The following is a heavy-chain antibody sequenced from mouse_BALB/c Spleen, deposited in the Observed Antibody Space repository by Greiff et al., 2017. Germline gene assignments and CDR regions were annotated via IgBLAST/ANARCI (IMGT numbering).Heavy chain of an antibody. J-gene: IGHJ4*01. CDR3: TRERGYYGYYYAMDY. V-gene: IGHV5-6-4*01. D-gene: IGHD2-2*01. CDR2: ISSGGSYT. Sequence: EVHLVESGGGLVKPGGSLKLSCAASGFTFSSYTMSWVRQTPEKRLEWVATISSGGSYTYYPDSVKGRFTISRDNAKNTLYLQMSSLKSEDTAMYYCTRERGYYGYYYAMDYWGQGTSVTVSS. CDR1: GFTFSSYT.